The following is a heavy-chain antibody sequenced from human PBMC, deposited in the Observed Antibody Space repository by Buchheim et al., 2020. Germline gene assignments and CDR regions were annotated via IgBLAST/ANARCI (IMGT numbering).Heavy chain of an antibody. V-gene: IGHV4-59*08. CDR2: IYYSGST. CDR3: ARHASGTIDY. CDR1: GGSISSYY. Sequence: QVLLQESGPGLVKPSETLSLTCTVSGGSISSYYWRWIRQPPGKGLEWIGYIYYSGSTNYNPSLKSRVIISVDTSKNQFSLRLSSVTAADTAVYYCARHASGTIDYWGQGTL. D-gene: IGHD1-1*01. J-gene: IGHJ4*02.